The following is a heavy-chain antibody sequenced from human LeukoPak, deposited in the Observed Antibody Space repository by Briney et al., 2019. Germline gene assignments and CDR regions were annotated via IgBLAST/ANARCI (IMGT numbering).Heavy chain of an antibody. V-gene: IGHV4-39*01. Sequence: SETLSLTCTVSGGSISSSSYYWGWIRQPPGKGLEWIGSIYYSGSTYYNPSLKSRVTTSVDTSKNQFSLKLSSVTAADTAVYYCARRRGDYDFWTNWFDPWGQGTLVTVS. D-gene: IGHD3-3*01. CDR2: IYYSGST. J-gene: IGHJ5*02. CDR3: ARRRGDYDFWTNWFDP. CDR1: GGSISSSSYY.